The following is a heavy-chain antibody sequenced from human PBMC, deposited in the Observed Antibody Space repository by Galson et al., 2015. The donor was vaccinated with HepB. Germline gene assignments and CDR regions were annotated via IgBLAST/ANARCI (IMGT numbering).Heavy chain of an antibody. D-gene: IGHD5-18*01. J-gene: IGHJ6*02. CDR3: ARGDTVVDTAMVSMDV. Sequence: SVKVSCKASGGTFSSYTISWVRQAPGQGLEWMGRIIPILGIANYAQKFQGRVTITADKSTSTAYMELSSLRSEDTAVYYCARGDTVVDTAMVSMDVWGQGTTVTVSS. V-gene: IGHV1-69*02. CDR1: GGTFSSYT. CDR2: IIPILGIA.